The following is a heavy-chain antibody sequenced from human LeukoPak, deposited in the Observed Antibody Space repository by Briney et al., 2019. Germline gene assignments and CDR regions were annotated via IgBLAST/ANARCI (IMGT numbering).Heavy chain of an antibody. Sequence: SETLPLSCAVYGGSFSGYYWSWIRQPPGKGLEWIGEINHSGSTNYNPSLKSRVTISVDTSKNQFSLKLSSVTAADTAVYYCARAEVGATFDLDYWGQGTLVTVSS. CDR2: INHSGST. CDR3: ARAEVGATFDLDY. J-gene: IGHJ4*02. CDR1: GGSFSGYY. D-gene: IGHD1-26*01. V-gene: IGHV4-34*01.